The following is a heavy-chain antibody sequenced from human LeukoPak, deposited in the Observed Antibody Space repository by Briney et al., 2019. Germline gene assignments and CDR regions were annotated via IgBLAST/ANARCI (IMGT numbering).Heavy chain of an antibody. CDR2: INPNTGDT. J-gene: IGHJ5*02. CDR3: ARDMWQQFDWFDP. Sequence: ASVKVSCKASGYTFTAYYMHWVRQAPGQGLEWMGWINPNTGDTNSAERFQGRVTMTRDSSISTAYLELSRLTSDDTAVYYCARDMWQQFDWFDPWGQGTLVTVSS. D-gene: IGHD6-13*01. CDR1: GYTFTAYY. V-gene: IGHV1-2*02.